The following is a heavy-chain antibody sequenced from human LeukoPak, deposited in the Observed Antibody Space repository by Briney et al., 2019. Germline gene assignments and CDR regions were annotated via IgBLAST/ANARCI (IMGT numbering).Heavy chain of an antibody. CDR3: ARSTSYHFDS. V-gene: IGHV3-53*01. D-gene: IGHD2-2*01. J-gene: IGHJ4*02. CDR1: GFTVSTNY. CDR2: IYAGGVA. Sequence: PGGSLRLSCAASGFTVSTNYLSWVRQAPGKGLEWVSVIYAGGVAYYADYVKGRFTISRDTSNNTLILQMHSLGVEDTAVYYCARSTSYHFDSWGQGTLVTVSS.